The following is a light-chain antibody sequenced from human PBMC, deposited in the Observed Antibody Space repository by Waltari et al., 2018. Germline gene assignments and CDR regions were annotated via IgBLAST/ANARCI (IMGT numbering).Light chain of an antibody. CDR3: QQSRQWPRRT. Sequence: EIVMTQSPVTMSVSPGEGVTLSCTASESVGTDVAWYRHKPGQPPRLLIYFGSTRATGGPARISGSWSGTDFSLTISSRESEDFAFYYCQQSRQWPRRTFGQGTKLE. CDR1: ESVGTD. V-gene: IGKV3D-15*01. CDR2: FGS. J-gene: IGKJ2*01.